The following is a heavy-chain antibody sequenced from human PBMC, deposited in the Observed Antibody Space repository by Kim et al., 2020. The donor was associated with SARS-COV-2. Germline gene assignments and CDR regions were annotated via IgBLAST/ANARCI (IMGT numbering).Heavy chain of an antibody. J-gene: IGHJ4*02. Sequence: SVKVSCKASGGTFSSYAISWVRQAPGQGLEWMGGIIPIFGTANYAQKFQGRVTITADESTSTAYMELSSLRSEDTAVYYCAEGYYYDSSGYYKFDYWGQGTLVTVSS. D-gene: IGHD3-22*01. CDR2: IIPIFGTA. CDR1: GGTFSSYA. V-gene: IGHV1-69*13. CDR3: AEGYYYDSSGYYKFDY.